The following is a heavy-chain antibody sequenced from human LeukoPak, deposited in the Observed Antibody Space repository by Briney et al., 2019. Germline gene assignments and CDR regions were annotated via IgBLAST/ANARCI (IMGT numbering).Heavy chain of an antibody. CDR2: IKSKTDGGTT. CDR3: TTLRSTATDY. D-gene: IGHD2-2*01. Sequence: GGSLRLSCAASRFTFSDAWMSWVRQAPGKGLEWVGHIKSKTDGGTTDYAAPVKGRFTISRDDSKNTLYLQMNSLKIEDTAVYYCTTLRSTATDYWGQGTLVTVSS. V-gene: IGHV3-15*01. CDR1: RFTFSDAW. J-gene: IGHJ4*02.